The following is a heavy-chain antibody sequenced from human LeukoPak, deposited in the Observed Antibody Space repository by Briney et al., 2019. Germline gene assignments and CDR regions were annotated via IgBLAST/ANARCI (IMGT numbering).Heavy chain of an antibody. Sequence: GGSLRLSCAASGFTFSSYSMNWVRQAPGEGLEWVSSISSNGDSTYYTDSVKGRFTISRDNSKNTLHLQMTSLRAEDTALYYCVKDRCDRTTCPEVWGQGTLVTVSS. V-gene: IGHV3-23*01. CDR3: VKDRCDRTTCPEV. CDR2: ISSNGDST. CDR1: GFTFSSYS. J-gene: IGHJ4*02. D-gene: IGHD2-2*01.